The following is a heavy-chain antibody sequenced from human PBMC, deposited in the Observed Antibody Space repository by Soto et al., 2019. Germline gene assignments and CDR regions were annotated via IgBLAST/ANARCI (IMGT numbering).Heavy chain of an antibody. J-gene: IGHJ6*02. D-gene: IGHD2-15*01. CDR2: ISGSGGST. CDR3: AKSVGGTNYYYGMDV. V-gene: IGHV3-23*01. CDR1: GFTFSLYA. Sequence: EVQLLESGGGLVKPGGSLRNSCAASGFTFSLYAMSWVRQAPGKGLEWVSVISGSGGSTYYADSVKGRFTVSRDNSKNTLYLHMNSLGVEDTAVYYCAKSVGGTNYYYGMDVWGRGTTVTVSS.